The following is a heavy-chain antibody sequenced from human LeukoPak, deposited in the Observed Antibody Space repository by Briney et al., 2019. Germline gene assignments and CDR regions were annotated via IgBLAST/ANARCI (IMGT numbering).Heavy chain of an antibody. Sequence: SVKVSCKASGGTFSSYAISWVRQAPGQGLEWMGRIIPILGIANYAQKFQGRVTITADKSTSTAYMELSSLRPEDTAVYYCARDRPPSMVRGVNRNWFDPWGQGTLVTVSS. CDR2: IIPILGIA. V-gene: IGHV1-69*04. J-gene: IGHJ5*02. CDR3: ARDRPPSMVRGVNRNWFDP. D-gene: IGHD3-10*01. CDR1: GGTFSSYA.